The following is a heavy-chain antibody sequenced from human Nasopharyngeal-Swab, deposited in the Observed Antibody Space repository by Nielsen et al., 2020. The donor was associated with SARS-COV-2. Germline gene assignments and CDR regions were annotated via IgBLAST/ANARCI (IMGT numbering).Heavy chain of an antibody. V-gene: IGHV4-39*01. D-gene: IGHD6-19*01. CDR3: ATPSVAGAGWFDP. Sequence: WIRQPPGKGLEWTGSIYYSGSTYYNPSLKSRVTISVDTSKNQFSLKLSSVTAADTAVYYCATPSVAGAGWFDPWGQGTLVTVSS. CDR2: IYYSGST. J-gene: IGHJ5*02.